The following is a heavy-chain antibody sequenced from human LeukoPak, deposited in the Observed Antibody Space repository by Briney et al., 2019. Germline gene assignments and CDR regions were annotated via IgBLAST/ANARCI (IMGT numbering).Heavy chain of an antibody. CDR1: GYTFTSYD. Sequence: ASVKVSCKASGYTFTSYDINWVRQATGQGLEWMGWMNPNSGNTGYAQKFQGRVTITRNTSISTAYMELSSLRSEDTAVYYCARFQGGYCSSTSCYTYRYAFDIWGQGTMVTVSS. D-gene: IGHD2-2*02. J-gene: IGHJ3*02. V-gene: IGHV1-8*03. CDR2: MNPNSGNT. CDR3: ARFQGGYCSSTSCYTYRYAFDI.